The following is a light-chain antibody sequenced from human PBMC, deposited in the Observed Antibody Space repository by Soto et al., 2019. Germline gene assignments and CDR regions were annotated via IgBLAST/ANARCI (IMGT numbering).Light chain of an antibody. Sequence: DIQMSQSPSSLSASVGDRVTITCQASQDISNYLNWYQHKPGEPPKLLIYDASNLETGVPSRFSGSKSGTAFTFTITSLQPEDIATYYRQQYDNLPFSFGGGTKVEIK. V-gene: IGKV1-33*01. J-gene: IGKJ4*01. CDR3: QQYDNLPFS. CDR1: QDISNY. CDR2: DAS.